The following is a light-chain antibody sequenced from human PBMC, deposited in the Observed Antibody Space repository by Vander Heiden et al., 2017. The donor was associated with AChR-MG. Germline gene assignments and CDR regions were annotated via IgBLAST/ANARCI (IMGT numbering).Light chain of an antibody. CDR3: QESYGNRPT. Sequence: DIQMTQSPSSLSASVGDRVTITCRASQSISTYLNWYHQKPGKAPKLLIYAASTLQSGVPSRFSGSGSGTHFTLTISSLQPEDFATYYCQESYGNRPTFGQGTKVEIK. CDR2: AAS. V-gene: IGKV1-39*01. J-gene: IGKJ1*01. CDR1: QSISTY.